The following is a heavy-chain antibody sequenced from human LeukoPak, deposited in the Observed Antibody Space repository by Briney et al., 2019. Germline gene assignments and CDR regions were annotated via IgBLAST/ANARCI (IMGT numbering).Heavy chain of an antibody. D-gene: IGHD2-21*01. CDR1: GFIVSGKF. Sequence: GGSLRLSCAASGFIVSGKFMSWVRQAPGKGLEWVSIIHYDGKIRYAGSVGGRFTIYRDDSENTLFLQMNSLRVDDTAVYFCASGDGYLQPYWGQGTLVTVSS. V-gene: IGHV3-53*01. CDR3: ASGDGYLQPY. J-gene: IGHJ4*02. CDR2: IHYDGKI.